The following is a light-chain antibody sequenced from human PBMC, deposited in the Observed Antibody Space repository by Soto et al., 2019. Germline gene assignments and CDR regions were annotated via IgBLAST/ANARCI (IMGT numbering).Light chain of an antibody. CDR2: EVR. J-gene: IGLJ2*01. CDR1: SSDIGAYNR. CDR3: SSYTSSNTLI. Sequence: QSALTQPPSVSGSPGQSVTITCTGTSSDIGAYNRVSWYQQPPGTAPKLMIYEVRDRTSGVPDRFSGSKSGNTASLTISGLQAEDEADYYCSSYTSSNTLIFGGGNKLTVL. V-gene: IGLV2-18*02.